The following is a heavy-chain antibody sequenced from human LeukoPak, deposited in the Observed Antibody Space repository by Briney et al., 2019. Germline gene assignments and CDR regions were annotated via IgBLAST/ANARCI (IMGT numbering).Heavy chain of an antibody. CDR3: ARVVALGGFDP. CDR2: INHSGST. D-gene: IGHD5-12*01. CDR1: GGSFSGYY. V-gene: IGHV4-34*01. Sequence: PSETLSLTCAVYGGSFSGYYRSWIRQPPGKGLEWIGEINHSGSTNYNPSLKSRVTISVDTSKNQFSLKLSSVTAADTAVYYCARVVALGGFDPWGQGTLVTVSS. J-gene: IGHJ5*02.